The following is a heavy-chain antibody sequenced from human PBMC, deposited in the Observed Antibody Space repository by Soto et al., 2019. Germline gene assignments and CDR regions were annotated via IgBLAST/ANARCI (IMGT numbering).Heavy chain of an antibody. D-gene: IGHD1-7*01. V-gene: IGHV1-18*01. J-gene: IGHJ4*02. CDR3: ARYFGTDSTAPCAISAY. Sequence: APVKVSCKTSTYTFSSYTISRVRQAPGQGLEWMGWISAYNGKKNSAQKFQGRVTFTTDTSTTTAYMELRSLVSDDTAVYYCARYFGTDSTAPCAISAYWGQATPV. CDR2: ISAYNGKK. CDR1: TYTFSSYT.